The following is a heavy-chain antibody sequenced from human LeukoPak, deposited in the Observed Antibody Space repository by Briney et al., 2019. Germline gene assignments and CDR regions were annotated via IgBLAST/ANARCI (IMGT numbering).Heavy chain of an antibody. D-gene: IGHD4-11*01. CDR2: IYYSGST. J-gene: IGHJ4*02. CDR1: GGSISSYY. Sequence: SETLSLTCTVSGGSISSYYWNWIRQPPGKGLEWIGYIYYSGSTNYNPSLKSRVAISVDTSKNQFSLNLSSVTAADTAVYYCARGTVTTSGPFDYWGQGTLVTVSS. V-gene: IGHV4-59*01. CDR3: ARGTVTTSGPFDY.